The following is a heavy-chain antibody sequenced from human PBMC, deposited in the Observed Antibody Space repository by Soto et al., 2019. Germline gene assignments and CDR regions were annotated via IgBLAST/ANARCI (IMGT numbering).Heavy chain of an antibody. CDR1: GYTFSDYY. D-gene: IGHD2-21*01. Sequence: ASVKVSCKASGYTFSDYYLHWVRQAPGQALEWVGWMHPNNGGTNYAQKFRGRVTMTRDTSITTAFMELSSLSADDTAVYYCLSGRQDYFLVEVAVPSGTDFWGQGTLVTVSS. V-gene: IGHV1-2*02. CDR3: LSGRQDYFLVEVAVPSGTDF. CDR2: MHPNNGGT. J-gene: IGHJ4*02.